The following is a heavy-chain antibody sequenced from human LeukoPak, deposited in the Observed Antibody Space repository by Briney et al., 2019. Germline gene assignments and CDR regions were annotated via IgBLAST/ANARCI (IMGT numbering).Heavy chain of an antibody. CDR2: IYHSGST. Sequence: SETLSLTCAVSGGSISSGGYSWSWIRQPPGKGLEWIGYIYHSGSTYYNPSLKSRVTISVDRSKNQFSLKLSSVTAADTAVYYWARTSIAARRANAFDIWGQGTVGTGSS. D-gene: IGHD6-6*01. V-gene: IGHV4-30-2*01. CDR3: ARTSIAARRANAFDI. CDR1: GGSISSGGYS. J-gene: IGHJ3*02.